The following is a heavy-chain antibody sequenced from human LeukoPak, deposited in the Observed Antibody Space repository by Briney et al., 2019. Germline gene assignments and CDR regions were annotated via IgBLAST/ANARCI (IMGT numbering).Heavy chain of an antibody. CDR1: GFTFSSYE. Sequence: GGSLRLSCAASGFTFSSYEMNWVRQAPGKGLEWVSYISSSGSTIYYPDSVKGRFTISRDNAKNSLYLQMNSLRAEDTAVYYCARGGVRGVIFENWFDPWGQGTLVTVSS. D-gene: IGHD3-10*01. CDR2: ISSSGSTI. V-gene: IGHV3-48*03. J-gene: IGHJ5*02. CDR3: ARGGVRGVIFENWFDP.